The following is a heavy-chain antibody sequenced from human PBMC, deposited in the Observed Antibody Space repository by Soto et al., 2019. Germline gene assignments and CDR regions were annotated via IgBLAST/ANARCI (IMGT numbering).Heavy chain of an antibody. D-gene: IGHD2-2*01. CDR2: IIPIFKTA. CDR3: ARVSIPGIYGEDV. Sequence: QPQLVQSGAEVKPPGSSVKVSCKASGGTFGNSALSWVRQAPGHGLEWLGKIIPIFKTANYAQKFQGRITITADRSPRTDIAYMELSSLRSEDTALYYCARVSIPGIYGEDVWGQGTTVTVSS. CDR1: GGTFGNSA. V-gene: IGHV1-69*06. J-gene: IGHJ6*02.